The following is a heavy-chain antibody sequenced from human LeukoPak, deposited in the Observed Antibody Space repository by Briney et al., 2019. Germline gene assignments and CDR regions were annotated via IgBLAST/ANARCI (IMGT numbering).Heavy chain of an antibody. D-gene: IGHD4-17*01. CDR2: IIPILGIA. CDR1: GGTFSSYA. CDR3: ARVGIGVDYGDYVSSY. V-gene: IGHV1-69*04. J-gene: IGHJ4*02. Sequence: ASVKVSCKASGGTFSSYAISWVRQAPGQGLEWMGRIIPILGIANYAQKFQGRVTITADKSTSTAYMELSSLRSEDTAVYYCARVGIGVDYGDYVSSYWGQGTLVTVSS.